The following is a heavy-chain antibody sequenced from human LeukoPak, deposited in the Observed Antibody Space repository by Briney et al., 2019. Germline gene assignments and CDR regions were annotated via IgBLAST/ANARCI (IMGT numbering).Heavy chain of an antibody. D-gene: IGHD2-8*01. J-gene: IGHJ4*02. CDR1: GYTFTSYG. V-gene: IGHV1-18*01. CDR2: ISAYNGNT. Sequence: ASVKVSCKASGYTFTSYGISWVRQAPGQGLEWMGWISAYNGNTNHAQKLQGRVTMTTDTSTSTAYMELRSLRSDDTAVYYCARRYCANGVCYRAHFDYWGQGTLVTVSS. CDR3: ARRYCANGVCYRAHFDY.